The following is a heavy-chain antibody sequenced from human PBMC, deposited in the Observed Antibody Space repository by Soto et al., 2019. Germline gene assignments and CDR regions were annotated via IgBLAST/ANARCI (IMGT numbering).Heavy chain of an antibody. J-gene: IGHJ1*01. CDR1: GVSVTSGSHH. CDR3: EVYKVGSGGSGD. V-gene: IGHV4-61*01. D-gene: IGHD2-15*01. Sequence: QVQVQESGPGLVKPSETLSLTCAVSGVSVTSGSHHFLWIRQPPGKGLEWIGQTGSTNYNPSLKRRISISLDPTKNDFSLEVCSVTFADTGVYYCEVYKVGSGGSGDCGEGTMVTISS. CDR2: QTGST.